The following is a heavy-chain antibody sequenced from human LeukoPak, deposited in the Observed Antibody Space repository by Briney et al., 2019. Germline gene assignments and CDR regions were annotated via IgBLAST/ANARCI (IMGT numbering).Heavy chain of an antibody. CDR2: IYGGGNI. D-gene: IGHD5-24*01. V-gene: IGHV3-53*01. J-gene: IGHJ4*02. CDR3: ARGAGYNYPYYFDY. CDR1: GFTVSSNY. Sequence: PGGSLRLSCAASGFTVSSNYMNWVRQAPGRGLEWDSVIYGGGNIYYADSVKGRFTISRDNSKNTLYLQMNSLRAEDTAVYYCARGAGYNYPYYFDYWGQGTLVTVSS.